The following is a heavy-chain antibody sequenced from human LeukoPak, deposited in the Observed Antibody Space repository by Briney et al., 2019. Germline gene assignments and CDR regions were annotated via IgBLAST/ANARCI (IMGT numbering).Heavy chain of an antibody. V-gene: IGHV3-21*04. CDR1: GFTFSRFG. D-gene: IGHD3-10*01. Sequence: GGSLRLSCSTSGFTFSRFGMRWVRQAPGKGLEWVAPIYLSGNFVSYADSVKGRFTISRDNANNSVYLQMSSLTVDDTAVYYCAREFNVIGNFDYWGQGTLVTVSS. J-gene: IGHJ4*02. CDR2: IYLSGNFV. CDR3: AREFNVIGNFDY.